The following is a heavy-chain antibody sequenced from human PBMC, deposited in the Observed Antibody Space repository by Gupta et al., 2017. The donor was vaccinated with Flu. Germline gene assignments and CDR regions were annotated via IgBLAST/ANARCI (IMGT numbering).Heavy chain of an antibody. J-gene: IGHJ4*02. CDR2: INTDGSST. V-gene: IGHV3-74*01. D-gene: IGHD3-10*01. CDR3: ARYAGSGTYFLDY. Sequence: FSNYWMHWVRQAPGKGLVWVSRINTDGSSTTYADSVKGRFTISRDNAKNTLYLQRNSLRAEDTAVYYCARYAGSGTYFLDYWGQGALVTVSS. CDR1: FSNYW.